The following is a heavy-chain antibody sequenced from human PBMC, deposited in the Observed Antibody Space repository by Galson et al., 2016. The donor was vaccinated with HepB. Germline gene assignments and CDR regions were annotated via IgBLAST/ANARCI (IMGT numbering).Heavy chain of an antibody. Sequence: PALVKPTQTLTLTCTFSGFSLSTSGMCVSWIRQPPGKALEWLALIDWDEDKYYSTSLKTRLTISKDTSKKQVVLTMTNMDPVDTATYYCTRMKNYYYGMDVWGQGTTGTVS. CDR3: TRMKNYYYGMDV. CDR1: GFSLSTSGMC. CDR2: IDWDEDK. J-gene: IGHJ6*02. V-gene: IGHV2-70*01.